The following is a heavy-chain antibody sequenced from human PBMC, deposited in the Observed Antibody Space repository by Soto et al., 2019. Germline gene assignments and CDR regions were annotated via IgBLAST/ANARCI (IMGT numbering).Heavy chain of an antibody. CDR1: GGSFSGYY. V-gene: IGHV4-34*01. CDR3: ARGNLQWLVRGRSFDY. CDR2: INHSGST. D-gene: IGHD6-19*01. Sequence: SETLSLTCAVYGGSFSGYYWSWIRQPPGKGLEWIGEINHSGSTNYNPSLKSRVTISVDTSKNQFSLKLSSVTAADTAVYYCARGNLQWLVRGRSFDYWGQGTLVTVSS. J-gene: IGHJ4*02.